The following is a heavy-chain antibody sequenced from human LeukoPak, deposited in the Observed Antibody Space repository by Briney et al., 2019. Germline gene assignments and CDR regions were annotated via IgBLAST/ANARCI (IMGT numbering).Heavy chain of an antibody. J-gene: IGHJ4*02. CDR2: ISHDGSNK. D-gene: IGHD3-22*01. CDR3: AKQGVYYYDSSGSYFDY. CDR1: GFSFSNSG. V-gene: IGHV3-30*18. Sequence: GGSLRLSCAASGFSFSNSGMHWVRQAPGKGLEWVAVISHDGSNKYYADSVKGRFTISRDNSKNTLYLQLNSLRAEDTAVYHCAKQGVYYYDSSGSYFDYWGQGTLVTVSS.